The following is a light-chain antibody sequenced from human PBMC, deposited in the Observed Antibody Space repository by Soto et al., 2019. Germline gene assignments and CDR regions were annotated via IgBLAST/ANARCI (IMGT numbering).Light chain of an antibody. V-gene: IGLV3-25*03. CDR1: ALPKQY. CDR3: QSADSSGTLQV. J-gene: IGLJ3*02. Sequence: SYELTQPPSVSVSPGQTARITCSGDALPKQYAYWYQQKPGQAPVLVIYKDSERPSGIPERFSGSSSGTTVTLTISGVQAEDEADYYCQSADSSGTLQVFGGGTKLTFL. CDR2: KDS.